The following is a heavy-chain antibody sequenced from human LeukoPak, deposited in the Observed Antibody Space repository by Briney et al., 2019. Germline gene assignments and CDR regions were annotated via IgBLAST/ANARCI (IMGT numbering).Heavy chain of an antibody. CDR2: IYYTGNT. J-gene: IGHJ4*02. CDR1: GGSISSDY. V-gene: IGHV4-59*08. Sequence: SETLSLTCSVSGGSISSDYWSWIRQPPGKGLGWIGCIYYTGNTNYNPSLQSRVTISIDTSKNQFSLKLTSVTAADTAVYYCARHQLRGFLDDYWGQGTLVTVSS. CDR3: ARHQLRGFLDDY. D-gene: IGHD3-10*01.